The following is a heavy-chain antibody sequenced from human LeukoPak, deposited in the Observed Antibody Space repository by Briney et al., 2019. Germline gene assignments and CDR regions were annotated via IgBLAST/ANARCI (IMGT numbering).Heavy chain of an antibody. CDR3: AREGGSGQTDYDSSGYLGY. Sequence: PGGSLRLSCVDFGFTFNKYWMSWVRQAPGKGLEWLANIDQDGSQKYSVDSVKGRFTISRDNAKNSVYLQMNSLRGEDTAVYYCAREGGSGQTDYDSSGYLGYWGQGTLVTVSS. D-gene: IGHD3-22*01. J-gene: IGHJ4*02. V-gene: IGHV3-7*01. CDR1: GFTFNKYW. CDR2: IDQDGSQK.